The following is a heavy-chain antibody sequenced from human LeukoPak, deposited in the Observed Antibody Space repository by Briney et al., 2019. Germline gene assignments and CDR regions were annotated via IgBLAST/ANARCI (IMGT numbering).Heavy chain of an antibody. V-gene: IGHV3-23*01. J-gene: IGHJ4*02. CDR2: ISGSGGST. Sequence: GGSLRLSCAASEFAFSTYNMNWVRQAPGKGLEWVSAISGSGGSTYYADSVKGRFTISRDNSKNTLYLQMNSLRAEDTAVYYCAPLSVASSDFENWGQGTLVTVSS. CDR1: EFAFSTYN. CDR3: APLSVASSDFEN. D-gene: IGHD6-19*01.